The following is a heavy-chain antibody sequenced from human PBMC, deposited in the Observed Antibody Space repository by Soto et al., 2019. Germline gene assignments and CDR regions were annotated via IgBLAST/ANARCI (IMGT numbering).Heavy chain of an antibody. Sequence: LRLSCAASGFTFSSYSMNWVRQAPGKGLEWVSSISSSSSYIYYADSVKGRFTISRDNAKNSLYLQMNSLRAEDTAVYYCARSGTGVIVVVTAFDYWGQGTLVTVSS. CDR2: ISSSSSYI. D-gene: IGHD3-22*01. J-gene: IGHJ4*02. V-gene: IGHV3-21*01. CDR1: GFTFSSYS. CDR3: ARSGTGVIVVVTAFDY.